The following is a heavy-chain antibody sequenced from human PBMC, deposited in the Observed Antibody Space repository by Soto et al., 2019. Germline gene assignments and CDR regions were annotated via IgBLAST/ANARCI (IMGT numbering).Heavy chain of an antibody. CDR3: ARDTVWNRYGSGLQHDAFDI. J-gene: IGHJ3*02. CDR2: ISYDGYNK. CDR1: GFTFSNYA. D-gene: IGHD3-10*01. Sequence: QVQLVESGGGVVQPGRSLRLSCAASGFTFSNYALHWVRQAPGKGLEWVAVISYDGYNKYYADSVKGRFTISRDNSKKTLYLQMNSLRAEDTAVYYCARDTVWNRYGSGLQHDAFDIWGQGTMVTVSS. V-gene: IGHV3-30-3*01.